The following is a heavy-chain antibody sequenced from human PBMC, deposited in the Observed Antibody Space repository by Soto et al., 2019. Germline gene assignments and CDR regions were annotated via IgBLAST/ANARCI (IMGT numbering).Heavy chain of an antibody. V-gene: IGHV3-49*03. Sequence: GGSLRLSCTASGFTFGDYAMSWLRQAPGKGLEWVGFIRSKAYGGTTEYAASVKGRFTISRDDSKSIAYLQMNSLKTEDTAVYYCTREPKGYIGVSLFNFDIWGQGTMVTVSS. CDR3: TREPKGYIGVSLFNFDI. J-gene: IGHJ3*02. CDR2: IRSKAYGGTT. CDR1: GFTFGDYA. D-gene: IGHD6-13*01.